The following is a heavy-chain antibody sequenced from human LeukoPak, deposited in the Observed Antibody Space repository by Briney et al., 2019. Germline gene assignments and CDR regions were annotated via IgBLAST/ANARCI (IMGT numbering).Heavy chain of an antibody. V-gene: IGHV3-21*01. CDR1: GFTFSSYS. J-gene: IGHJ5*02. CDR2: ISSSSSYI. Sequence: GGSLRLSCAASGFTFSSYSMNWVRQAPGKGLEWVSSISSSSSYIYYADSVKGRFTISRDNAKNSLYLQMNSLRAEDTAVYYCARDRMTSVIWFDPWGQGTLVAVSS. CDR3: ARDRMTSVIWFDP. D-gene: IGHD4-11*01.